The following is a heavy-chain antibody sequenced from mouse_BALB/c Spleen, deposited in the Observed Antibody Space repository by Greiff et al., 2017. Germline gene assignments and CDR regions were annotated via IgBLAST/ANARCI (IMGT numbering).Heavy chain of an antibody. D-gene: IGHD4-1*01. CDR3: TPDWDDYAMDY. CDR1: GYSFTSYW. J-gene: IGHJ4*01. V-gene: IGHV1-5*01. CDR2: IYPGNSDT. Sequence: EVQGVESGTVLARPGASVKMSCKASGYSFTSYWMHWVKQRPGQGLEWIGAIYPGNSDTSYNQKFKGKAKLTAVTSASTAYMELSSLTNEDSAVYYCTPDWDDYAMDYWGQGTSVTVSS.